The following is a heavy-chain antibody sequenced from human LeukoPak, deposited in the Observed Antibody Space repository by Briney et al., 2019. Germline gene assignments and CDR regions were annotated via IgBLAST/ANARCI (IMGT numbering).Heavy chain of an antibody. Sequence: PSETLSLTCTVSGGSISSYYWSWIRQPPGKGLEWIGYIYYSGSTNYNPSLQSRITISVDTSKNQFSLKLRSVTAADTAVYYCATANKDRGDHFDYWGQGTLVTVSS. V-gene: IGHV4-59*01. CDR1: GGSISSYY. CDR3: ATANKDRGDHFDY. J-gene: IGHJ4*02. D-gene: IGHD3-16*01. CDR2: IYYSGST.